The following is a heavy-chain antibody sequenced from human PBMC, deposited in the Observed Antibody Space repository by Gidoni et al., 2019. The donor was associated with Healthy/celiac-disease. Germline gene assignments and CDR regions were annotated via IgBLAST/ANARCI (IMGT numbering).Heavy chain of an antibody. J-gene: IGHJ3*02. CDR3: AREGLLNAFDI. V-gene: IGHV3-11*01. Sequence: QVQRVESGGGLVKPGGSLRRSCAGYGFTFSDYYMSWIRQAPGKGLEWVSYISSSGSTIYYADSVKGRFTISRDNAKNSLYLQMHSLRAEDTAVYYCAREGLLNAFDIWGQVTMVTVSS. CDR1: GFTFSDYY. CDR2: ISSSGSTI.